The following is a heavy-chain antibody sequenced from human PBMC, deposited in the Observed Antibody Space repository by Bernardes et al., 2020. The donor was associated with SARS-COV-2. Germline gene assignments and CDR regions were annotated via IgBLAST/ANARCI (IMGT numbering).Heavy chain of an antibody. J-gene: IGHJ4*02. CDR3: ARASGYYYDSSGYYHGGFDY. CDR2: IIPILGTA. D-gene: IGHD3-22*01. Sequence: SVKVSCKASGGIFSSYVISWVRQAPGQGLEWMGGIIPILGTANYAQKFQGRVTITADESTSTAYMELSSLRSEDTAVYYCARASGYYYDSSGYYHGGFDYWGQGTLVTVSS. CDR1: GGIFSSYV. V-gene: IGHV1-69*13.